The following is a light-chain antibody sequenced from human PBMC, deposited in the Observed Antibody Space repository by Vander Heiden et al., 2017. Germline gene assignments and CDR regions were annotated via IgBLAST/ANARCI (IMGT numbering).Light chain of an antibody. J-gene: IGLJ1*01. CDR3: SSYTSITTLV. CDR1: SSDVGLYNY. V-gene: IGLV2-14*03. CDR2: DVS. Sequence: QSALTHPGSMSGSPGQSITIPCTGTSSDVGLYNYVSWYQQLPGKAPKVLIHDVSTRPSGVSHRFSGSKSGNTASMTISGLQTEDEAHYYCSSYTSITTLVFGTGTKVTVL.